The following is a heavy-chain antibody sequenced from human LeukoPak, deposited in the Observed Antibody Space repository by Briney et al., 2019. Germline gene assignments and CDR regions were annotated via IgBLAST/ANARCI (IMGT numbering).Heavy chain of an antibody. J-gene: IGHJ4*02. Sequence: TGGSLRLSCAASGFTFSTYSMSWVRRAPGKGLEWISYISGGRGTIYFADSVKGRFTISRDNARNSLYLQLNSLRAEDTAVYFCARVTVGATADYFDSWGQGTLVTVSS. D-gene: IGHD1-26*01. CDR2: ISGGRGTI. V-gene: IGHV3-48*01. CDR1: GFTFSTYS. CDR3: ARVTVGATADYFDS.